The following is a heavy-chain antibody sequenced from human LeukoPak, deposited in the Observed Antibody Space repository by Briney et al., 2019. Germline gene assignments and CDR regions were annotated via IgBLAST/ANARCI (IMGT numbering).Heavy chain of an antibody. V-gene: IGHV1-69*13. J-gene: IGHJ6*03. CDR1: GGTFSSYA. CDR2: IIPIFGTA. D-gene: IGHD1-26*01. Sequence: SVKVSCKASGGTFSSYAISWVRQAPGQGLEWMGGIIPIFGTANYAQKFQGRVTITADESTSTAYMELSSLRSEDTAVYYCARVLDGMSDYYYYMDVWGKGTTVAVSS. CDR3: ARVLDGMSDYYYYMDV.